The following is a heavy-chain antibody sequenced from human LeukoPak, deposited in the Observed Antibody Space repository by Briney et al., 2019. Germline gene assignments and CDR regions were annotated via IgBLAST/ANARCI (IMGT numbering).Heavy chain of an antibody. CDR1: GFTFSSHG. Sequence: GGSLRLSCTTSGFTFSSHGMHWVRQAPGKGLEWVAFTRSDDSYIYYSRSVQGRFLISRDNSKSTLYLQMNNLRSDDTATYFCAKGTGSYSEYHFDQWGQGALVIVSS. CDR2: TRSDDSYI. D-gene: IGHD1-1*01. CDR3: AKGTGSYSEYHFDQ. V-gene: IGHV3-30*02. J-gene: IGHJ4*02.